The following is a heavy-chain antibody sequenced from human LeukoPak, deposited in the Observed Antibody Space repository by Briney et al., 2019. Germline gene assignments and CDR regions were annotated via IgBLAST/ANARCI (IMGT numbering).Heavy chain of an antibody. CDR2: IYYSGST. V-gene: IGHV4-31*03. CDR3: ARGRGWLQFLYYFDY. CDR1: GGSISSGGYY. Sequence: PSETLSLTCTVSGGSISSGGYYWSWIRQHPGKGLEWIGYIYYSGSTYYNPSLKSRVTISVDTSKNQFSLKLSSVTAADTAVYYCARGRGWLQFLYYFDYWGQGTLVTVSS. D-gene: IGHD5-24*01. J-gene: IGHJ4*02.